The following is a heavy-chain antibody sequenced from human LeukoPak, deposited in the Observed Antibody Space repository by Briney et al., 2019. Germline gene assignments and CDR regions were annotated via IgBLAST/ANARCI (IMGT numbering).Heavy chain of an antibody. J-gene: IGHJ4*02. CDR3: ARVSRRAFDY. CDR1: GVSISSYY. Sequence: PSETLSLTCTVSGVSISSYYWSWLRQPPGKGLEWVGYIYYSGSNNYNPSLNSRTTISVDTSKNQYSLKLSSVTAADRAGYYCARVSRRAFDYWGQGTLVSVSS. V-gene: IGHV4-59*01. CDR2: IYYSGSN.